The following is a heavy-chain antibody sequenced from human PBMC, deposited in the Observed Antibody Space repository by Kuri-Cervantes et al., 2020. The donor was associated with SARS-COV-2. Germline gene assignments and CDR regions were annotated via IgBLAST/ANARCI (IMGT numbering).Heavy chain of an antibody. D-gene: IGHD2-21*01. J-gene: IGHJ4*02. CDR3: ARARVGVFDF. Sequence: GESLKISCAASGFTFNTCAMHWVRQVPGKGLEWVAMVSSDGTNQGYADSVKGRFTISRDNSKNTLHLQIISLRTEDTGVFYCARARVGVFDFWGQGALVTVSS. CDR2: VSSDGTNQ. V-gene: IGHV3-30*04. CDR1: GFTFNTCA.